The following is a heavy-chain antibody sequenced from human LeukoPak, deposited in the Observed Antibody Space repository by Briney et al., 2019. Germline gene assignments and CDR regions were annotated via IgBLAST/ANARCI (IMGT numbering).Heavy chain of an antibody. CDR1: GFTFSSYG. Sequence: GGSLRLSCAASGFTFSSYGMHWVRQAPGRGLEWVAVIWYDGSNKYYADSVKGRFTISRDNSKNTLYLQMNSLRAEDTAVYYCARGGMVRGDFDYWGQGTLVTVSS. CDR3: ARGGMVRGDFDY. J-gene: IGHJ4*02. CDR2: IWYDGSNK. V-gene: IGHV3-33*01. D-gene: IGHD3-10*01.